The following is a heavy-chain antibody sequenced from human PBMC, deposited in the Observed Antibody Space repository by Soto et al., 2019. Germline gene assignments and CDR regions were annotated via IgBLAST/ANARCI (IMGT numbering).Heavy chain of an antibody. D-gene: IGHD3-22*01. CDR2: IWYDGSNK. J-gene: IGHJ4*01. V-gene: IGHV3-33*01. CDR3: TTDSYSSIIVVRFDY. Sequence: GGSLRLSCAASGFTFSTYGMHWVRQAPGKGLEWVAIIWYDGSNKYYTDSVKGRFAISRDDSKNMVYLQMNSLKTEDTGIYYCTTDSYSSIIVVRFDYWGHGTLVTVSS. CDR1: GFTFSTYG.